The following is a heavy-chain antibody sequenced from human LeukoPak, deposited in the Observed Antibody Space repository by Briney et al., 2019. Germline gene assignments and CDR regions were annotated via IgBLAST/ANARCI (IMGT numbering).Heavy chain of an antibody. J-gene: IGHJ4*02. V-gene: IGHV1-2*06. Sequence: PRASVKVSCKASGYTFTGYYIHWVRQAPGQGLEWMGRINPNSGGTNYAQKFQGRVTMTRDTSISTAYMELSRLRSDDTAVYYCARVAAMVRGVIILYHFDYWGQGTLVTVSS. CDR1: GYTFTGYY. CDR3: ARVAAMVRGVIILYHFDY. D-gene: IGHD3-10*01. CDR2: INPNSGGT.